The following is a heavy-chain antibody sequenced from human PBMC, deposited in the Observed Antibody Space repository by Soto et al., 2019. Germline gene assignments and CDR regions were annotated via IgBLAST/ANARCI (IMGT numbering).Heavy chain of an antibody. CDR3: ARLQFGEGFDY. CDR1: GGSISGGGFS. Sequence: LSLTCAVSGGSISGGGFSWSWIRQPPGKGLEWIGYILHTGGTQYNPSLKSRVSMSVDKSKNQFSLHLTSVTAADTAVYYCARLQFGEGFDYWGQGPLVTVS. V-gene: IGHV4-30-2*01. J-gene: IGHJ4*02. D-gene: IGHD3-10*01. CDR2: ILHTGGT.